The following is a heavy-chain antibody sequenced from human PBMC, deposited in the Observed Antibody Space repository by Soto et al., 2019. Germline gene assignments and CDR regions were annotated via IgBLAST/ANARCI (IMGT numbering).Heavy chain of an antibody. Sequence: SETLSLTCTVSGGSVTSDADYWTWIRQSPGKGLEWIGYISNSGSTGYNPSLKTRLSMSVDRSKNQFTLRLTSVTAADTAVYFCATESGSTYGYFDHWGQGTQVTVSS. V-gene: IGHV4-30-4*01. CDR3: ATESGSTYGYFDH. D-gene: IGHD5-18*01. CDR2: ISNSGST. J-gene: IGHJ4*02. CDR1: GGSVTSDADY.